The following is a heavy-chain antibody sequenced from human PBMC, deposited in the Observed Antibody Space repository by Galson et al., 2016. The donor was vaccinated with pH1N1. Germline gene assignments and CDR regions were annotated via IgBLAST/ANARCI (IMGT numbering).Heavy chain of an antibody. J-gene: IGHJ3*02. CDR2: ISAYDGHT. Sequence: SVKVSCNASGYTFINYGIAWVRQAPGQGPEWMGWISAYDGHTDYAQNFQGRVAMTIDTSTSTANMELRSLRSDDTAVYYCARDRGVFDIWGQGTRVTVSS. CDR3: ARDRGVFDI. CDR1: GYTFINYG. V-gene: IGHV1-18*01. D-gene: IGHD3-10*01.